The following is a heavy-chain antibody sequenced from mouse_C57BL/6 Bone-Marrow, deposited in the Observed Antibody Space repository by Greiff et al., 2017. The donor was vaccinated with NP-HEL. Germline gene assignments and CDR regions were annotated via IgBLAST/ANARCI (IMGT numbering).Heavy chain of an antibody. V-gene: IGHV1-81*01. CDR2: IYPRSGNT. CDR3: ERWNPRFAY. Sequence: QVQLKQSGAELARPGASVKLSCKASGYTFTSYGISWVKQRTGQGLEWIGEIYPRSGNTYYNEKFKGKATLNADKTSSTEYMELRSLTSEDAEVYFCERWNPRFAYWGQGTLVTVSA. J-gene: IGHJ3*01. CDR1: GYTFTSYG.